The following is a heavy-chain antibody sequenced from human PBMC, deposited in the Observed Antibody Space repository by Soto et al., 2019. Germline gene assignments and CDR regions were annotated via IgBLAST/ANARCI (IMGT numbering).Heavy chain of an antibody. CDR2: ISGSGGST. CDR1: GFTFSSYA. J-gene: IGHJ4*02. V-gene: IGHV3-23*01. Sequence: PGGSLRLSCAASGFTFSSYAMSWVRQAPGKGLEWVSAISGSGGSTYYADSVKGRFTISRDNSKNTLYLQMNSLRAEDTAVYYCAKGPRDCTNGVCSQPWYFDYWGQGTLVTVSS. CDR3: AKGPRDCTNGVCSQPWYFDY. D-gene: IGHD2-8*01.